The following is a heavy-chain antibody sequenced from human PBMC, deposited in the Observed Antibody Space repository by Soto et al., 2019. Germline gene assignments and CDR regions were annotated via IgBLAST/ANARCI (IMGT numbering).Heavy chain of an antibody. J-gene: IGHJ6*02. V-gene: IGHV3-48*02. D-gene: IGHD5-12*01. CDR3: AGSFEAMIEYYYYGMDV. CDR2: ISSSSSTI. CDR1: GFTFSSYA. Sequence: PGGSLRLSCAASGFTFSSYAMSWVRQAPGKGLEWVSYISSSSSTIYYADSVKSLITTSIDTANISLYLLISLLSDDSAAVYYCAGSFEAMIEYYYYGMDVWGQGTTVTVSS.